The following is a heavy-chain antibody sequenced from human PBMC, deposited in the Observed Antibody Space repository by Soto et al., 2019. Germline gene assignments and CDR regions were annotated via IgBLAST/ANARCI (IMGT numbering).Heavy chain of an antibody. CDR1: GFPFSYSW. Sequence: PGGSLRLSCVASGFPFSYSWMSWVRQAQGKGLEWVSAISGSGGSTYYADSVKGRFTISRDNSKNTLYLQMNSLRAEDTAVYYCARALRYSNYVTGYYMDVWGKGTTVTVSS. J-gene: IGHJ6*03. CDR2: ISGSGGST. D-gene: IGHD4-4*01. V-gene: IGHV3-23*01. CDR3: ARALRYSNYVTGYYMDV.